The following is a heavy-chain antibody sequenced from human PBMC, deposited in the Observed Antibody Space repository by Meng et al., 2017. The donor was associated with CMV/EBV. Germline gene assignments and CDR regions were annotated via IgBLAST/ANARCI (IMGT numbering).Heavy chain of an antibody. J-gene: IGHJ6*02. D-gene: IGHD3-10*01. Sequence: SYGMHWVRQAPGKGLEWVAVIWYDGSNKYYADSVKGRFTISRDNSKNTLYLQMNSLRAEDTAVYYCAKDLNYYGSGILYYYYGMDVWGQGTTVTVSS. V-gene: IGHV3-33*06. CDR3: AKDLNYYGSGILYYYYGMDV. CDR2: IWYDGSNK. CDR1: SYG.